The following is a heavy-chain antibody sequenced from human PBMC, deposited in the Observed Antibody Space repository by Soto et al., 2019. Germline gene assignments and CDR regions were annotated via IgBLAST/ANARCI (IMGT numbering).Heavy chain of an antibody. D-gene: IGHD1-26*01. V-gene: IGHV1-46*01. CDR1: GYTFTTYH. CDR2: INPSSGNT. CDR3: ARDRATTKGKFDAFDI. Sequence: QVQLVQSGAEVKKPGASVQVSCKACGYTFTTYHIHWVRQAPGQGLEWMGIINPSSGNTNYAQNFQGRVTMTRDTSTRTVYMELSSLRSEDTAVYYCARDRATTKGKFDAFDIWGQGTMVTVSS. J-gene: IGHJ3*02.